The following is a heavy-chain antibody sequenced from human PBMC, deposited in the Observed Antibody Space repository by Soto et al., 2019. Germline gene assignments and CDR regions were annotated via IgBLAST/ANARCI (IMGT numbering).Heavy chain of an antibody. CDR3: AKEDSFYYGSGDY. D-gene: IGHD3-10*01. V-gene: IGHV3-23*02. CDR2: ISGSGGSA. Sequence: PGGSLRLSCAASGFTFSSYGMSWVRQAPGEGLEWLASISGSGGSAYYRDSVKGRFTISRDNSKSTLYLQMDSLRAEDTATYYCAKEDSFYYGSGDYWGQGTLVTVSS. J-gene: IGHJ4*02. CDR1: GFTFSSYG.